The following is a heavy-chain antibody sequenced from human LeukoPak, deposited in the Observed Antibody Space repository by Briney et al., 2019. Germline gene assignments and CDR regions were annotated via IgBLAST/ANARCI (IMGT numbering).Heavy chain of an antibody. J-gene: IGHJ4*02. D-gene: IGHD2-15*01. Sequence: SETLSLTCTVSGGSFTNYYWSWTRQPPGKGLEWIGYIYYSGSTNYNPSLKSRATISVDTSKNQFSLKLSSVTAADTAVYYCARAGSAHADFDYWGQGTLVTVSS. CDR1: GGSFTNYY. CDR2: IYYSGST. CDR3: ARAGSAHADFDY. V-gene: IGHV4-59*01.